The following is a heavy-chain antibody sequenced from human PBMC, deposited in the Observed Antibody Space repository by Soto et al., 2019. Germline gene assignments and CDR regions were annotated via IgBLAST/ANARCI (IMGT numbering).Heavy chain of an antibody. D-gene: IGHD2-2*01. V-gene: IGHV4-59*08. J-gene: IGHJ6*02. CDR3: ANSMPVQATYYYGMDV. CDR1: GGSINSHY. Sequence: SETLSLTCSVSGGSINSHYWTWIRQPPGEGLEWIGYIYYSGSTNYNPSLKSRVTISLDTSKNQFSLKLSSVTAADTAVYYCANSMPVQATYYYGMDVWGQGTTVTASS. CDR2: IYYSGST.